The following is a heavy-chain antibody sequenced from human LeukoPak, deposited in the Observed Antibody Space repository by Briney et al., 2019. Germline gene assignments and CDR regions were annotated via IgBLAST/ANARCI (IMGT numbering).Heavy chain of an antibody. Sequence: SQTLSLTCIVSGGSISSGGYYWSWIRQHPGKGLEWIGYIYYSGSTYYNPSLKSRVTISVDTSKNQFSLKLSSVTAADTAVYYCARDSTYPYDSSGYYPHYFDYWGQGTLVTVSS. CDR3: ARDSTYPYDSSGYYPHYFDY. CDR1: GGSISSGGYY. V-gene: IGHV4-31*03. CDR2: IYYSGST. D-gene: IGHD3-22*01. J-gene: IGHJ4*02.